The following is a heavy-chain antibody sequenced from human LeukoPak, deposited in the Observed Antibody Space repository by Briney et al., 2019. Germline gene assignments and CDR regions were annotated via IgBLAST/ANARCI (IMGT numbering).Heavy chain of an antibody. V-gene: IGHV1-46*01. J-gene: IGHJ6*03. CDR3: ARAWSRRDYYYYMDV. D-gene: IGHD3-3*01. CDR1: GYTFSNYD. Sequence: ASVKVSCKASGYTFSNYDMNWVRQAPGQGLEWMGMITPSGGISYAQKFQGRVTMTRDMSTNTVYMELSSLRSEDTAVYYCARAWSRRDYYYYMDVWGKGTTVTVSS. CDR2: ITPSGGI.